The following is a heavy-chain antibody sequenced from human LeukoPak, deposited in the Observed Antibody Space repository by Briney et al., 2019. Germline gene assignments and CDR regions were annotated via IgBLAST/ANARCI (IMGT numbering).Heavy chain of an antibody. V-gene: IGHV3-21*01. CDR2: ISSSSSYI. CDR1: GFTFSSYS. D-gene: IGHD3-3*01. Sequence: GGSLRLSCAASGFTFSSYSMNWVRQAPGKGLEWVSSISSSSSYIYYADSVKGRFTISRDNAKNSLYLQMNSLRAEDTAVYYCARGGITIFGVVQFDYWGQGTLVTVSS. J-gene: IGHJ4*02. CDR3: ARGGITIFGVVQFDY.